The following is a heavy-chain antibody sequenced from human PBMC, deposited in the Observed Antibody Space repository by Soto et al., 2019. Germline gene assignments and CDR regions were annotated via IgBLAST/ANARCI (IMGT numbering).Heavy chain of an antibody. V-gene: IGHV1-24*01. CDR3: ATPDRYYDYIWGSTYYFDY. J-gene: IGHJ4*02. CDR2: FDPEDGET. CDR1: GYTLTELS. Sequence: ASVKVSCKVSGYTLTELSMHWVRQAPGKGLEWMGGFDPEDGETIYAQKFQGRVTMTEDTSTDTAYMELSSLRSEDTAVYYCATPDRYYDYIWGSTYYFDYWGQGTLVTSPQ. D-gene: IGHD3-16*01.